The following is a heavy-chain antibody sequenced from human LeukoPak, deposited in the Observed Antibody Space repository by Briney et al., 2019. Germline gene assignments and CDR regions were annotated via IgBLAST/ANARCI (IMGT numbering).Heavy chain of an antibody. CDR2: FSGSGGSSGGST. Sequence: GGSLLLSCAAAGFTFSSYGMSWGRQAPGKGLEWVSGFSGSGGSSGGSTYYADSVKGRFTISRDNSKNMLYLQMNSLRAEDTAVYYCAKGRWNFDYWGQGSLVSVSS. CDR3: AKGRWNFDY. D-gene: IGHD1-1*01. CDR1: GFTFSSYG. J-gene: IGHJ4*02. V-gene: IGHV3-23*01.